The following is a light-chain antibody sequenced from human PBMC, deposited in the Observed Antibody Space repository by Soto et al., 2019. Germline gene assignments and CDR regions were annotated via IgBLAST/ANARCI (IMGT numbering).Light chain of an antibody. CDR1: QSVSNY. CDR3: QQRSDWWT. J-gene: IGKJ1*01. CDR2: DAS. Sequence: IEVTQSTATLSLSPGERAALSFRASQSVSNYLAWYQQGPGQAPRLLIYDASNRATGIPARFSGSGSGTDFTLTITSLEPEDFAVYYCQQRSDWWTFGQGTKVDIK. V-gene: IGKV3-11*01.